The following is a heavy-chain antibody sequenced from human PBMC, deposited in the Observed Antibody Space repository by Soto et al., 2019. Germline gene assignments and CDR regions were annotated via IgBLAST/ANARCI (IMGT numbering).Heavy chain of an antibody. D-gene: IGHD3-9*01. V-gene: IGHV3-11*05. CDR1: GFSFSDYY. J-gene: IGHJ3*02. CDR3: ARDADILTGSDAFDI. Sequence: QVQLVESGGGLVKPGGSLRLSCAASGFSFSDYYMSWIRQAPGKGLEWVSYISSVDNYTKYADSVKGRFTISRDNAKNSLYLQMNSLRAEDTAVYYCARDADILTGSDAFDIWGQGTMVTVSS. CDR2: ISSVDNYT.